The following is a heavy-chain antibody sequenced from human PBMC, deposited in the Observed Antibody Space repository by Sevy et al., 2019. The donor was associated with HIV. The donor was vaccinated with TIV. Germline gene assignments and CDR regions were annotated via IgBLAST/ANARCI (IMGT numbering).Heavy chain of an antibody. Sequence: GGSLRLSCAASGFTFSTYAMTWVRQAPGGGLEWVSVISGSGSSTYYADSVKGRFTISRDNAKNTLFLQMNSLRADDTAVYYCAKDRVSGTYYSGDFDYWGQGTLVTVSS. CDR2: ISGSGSST. J-gene: IGHJ4*02. CDR3: AKDRVSGTYYSGDFDY. CDR1: GFTFSTYA. D-gene: IGHD3-10*01. V-gene: IGHV3-23*01.